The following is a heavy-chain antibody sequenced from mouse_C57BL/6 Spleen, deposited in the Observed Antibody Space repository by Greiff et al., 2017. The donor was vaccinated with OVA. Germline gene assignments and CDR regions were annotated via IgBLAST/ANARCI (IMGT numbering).Heavy chain of an antibody. V-gene: IGHV1-80*01. CDR1: GYAFSSYR. CDR2: IYPGDGDT. CDR3: ARGFITTVVRYFDV. J-gene: IGHJ1*03. Sequence: VQLQQSGAELVKPGASVKISCKASGYAFSSYRMNWVKQRPGKGLEWIGQIYPGDGDTNYNGKFKGKATLTADKSSSTAYMQLSSLTSEDSAVYFCARGFITTVVRYFDVWGTGTTVTVSS. D-gene: IGHD1-1*01.